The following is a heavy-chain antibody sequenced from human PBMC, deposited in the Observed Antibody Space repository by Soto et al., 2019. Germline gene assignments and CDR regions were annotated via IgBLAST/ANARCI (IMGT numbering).Heavy chain of an antibody. V-gene: IGHV3-66*01. CDR1: GFTVSSNY. CDR2: IYSGGTT. J-gene: IGHJ5*02. Sequence: EVQLVESGGGLVQPGGSLRLSCAASGFTVSSNYMSWVRQAPGKGLEWVSVIYSGGTTYYADSVKGRFTISRDNSKNTLYLQMNSLRAEDTTVYYCARNGDSSDYRGWFAPWGQGILVTVSS. D-gene: IGHD3-22*01. CDR3: ARNGDSSDYRGWFAP.